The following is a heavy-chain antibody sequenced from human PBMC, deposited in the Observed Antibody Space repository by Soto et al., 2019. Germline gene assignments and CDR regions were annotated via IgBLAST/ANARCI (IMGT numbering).Heavy chain of an antibody. CDR1: GGYISSSSSY. J-gene: IGHJ4*02. CDR2: IYYSVNA. V-gene: IGHV4-39*01. CDR3: GRHNRGHCTSTSCDTDY. D-gene: IGHD2-2*02. Sequence: SETLSLTCTVSGGYISSSSSYWGWIRQPPGKGLELLGSIYYSVNAYYNRSLKSRVIISVDTSKNQFSLRLRSVTDADTAVYYCGRHNRGHCTSTSCDTDYWGQGTLLTVSS.